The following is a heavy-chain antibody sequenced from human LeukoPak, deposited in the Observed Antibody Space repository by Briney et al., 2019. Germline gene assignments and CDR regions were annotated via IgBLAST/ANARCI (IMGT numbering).Heavy chain of an antibody. CDR1: GYTFTGYY. CDR3: ARDFEANYYDSSGYYYPPPLYYFDY. D-gene: IGHD3-22*01. J-gene: IGHJ4*02. CDR2: INPNSGGT. V-gene: IGHV1-2*02. Sequence: VASVKVSCKASGYTFTGYYMHWVRQAPGQGLEWMGWINPNSGGTNYAQKFQGRVTMTRDTSISTAYMELSRLRSDDTAVYYCARDFEANYYDSSGYYYPPPLYYFDYWGQGTLVTVSS.